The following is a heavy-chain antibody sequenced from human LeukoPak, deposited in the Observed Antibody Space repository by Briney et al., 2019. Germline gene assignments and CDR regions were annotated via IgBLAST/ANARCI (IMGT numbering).Heavy chain of an antibody. CDR2: INPSGGST. CDR1: GYTFTSYY. CDR3: ARDRIPSNLKYSSSSRPYYMDV. J-gene: IGHJ6*03. V-gene: IGHV1-46*01. D-gene: IGHD6-6*01. Sequence: ASVKVSCKASGYTFTSYYMHWVRQAPGQGLEWMGIINPSGGSTSYAQKFQGRVTMTRDMSTSTVYMELSSLRSEDTAVYYCARDRIPSNLKYSSSSRPYYMDVWGKGTTVTISS.